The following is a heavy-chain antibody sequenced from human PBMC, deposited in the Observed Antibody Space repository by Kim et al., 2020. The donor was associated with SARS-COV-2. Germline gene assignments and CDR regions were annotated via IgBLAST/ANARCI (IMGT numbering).Heavy chain of an antibody. Sequence: GGSLRLSCAASGFTFSNAWMSWVRQAPGKGLEWVGRIKSKTDGVTTDYAAPVKGRFTISRDDSKNTLYLQMNSLKTEDTAVYYCTTHRRWELPVDYWGQGTLVTVSS. CDR3: TTHRRWELPVDY. CDR2: IKSKTDGVTT. V-gene: IGHV3-15*01. J-gene: IGHJ4*02. CDR1: GFTFSNAW. D-gene: IGHD1-26*01.